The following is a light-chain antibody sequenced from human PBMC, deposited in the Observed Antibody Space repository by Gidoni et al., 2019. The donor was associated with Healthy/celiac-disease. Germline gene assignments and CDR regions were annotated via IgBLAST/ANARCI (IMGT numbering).Light chain of an antibody. CDR3: QTWGTGTWV. CDR2: LNSDGSH. V-gene: IGLV4-69*01. CDR1: SGHSRYA. Sequence: QLVLTQSPSASASLGASVKLTCTLRSGHSRYAIAWHQQQPEKGPRYLMKLNSDGSHSKGDGIPDRFSGSSSGAERYLTISSLQSEDEADYDCQTWGTGTWVFGGGTKLTVL. J-gene: IGLJ3*02.